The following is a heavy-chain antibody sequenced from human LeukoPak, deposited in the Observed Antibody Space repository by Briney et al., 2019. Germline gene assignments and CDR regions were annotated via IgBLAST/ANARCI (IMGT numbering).Heavy chain of an antibody. V-gene: IGHV3-48*04. CDR1: GFTFSSYS. CDR3: ARDGAVLDDPPDY. J-gene: IGHJ4*02. D-gene: IGHD1-26*01. Sequence: GGSLRLSCAASGFTFSSYSMNWVRQAPGKGLEWVSYISSSSSTIYYADSVKGRFTISRDNAKNSLYLQMNSLRAEDTAVYYCARDGAVLDDPPDYWGQGTLVTVSS. CDR2: ISSSSSTI.